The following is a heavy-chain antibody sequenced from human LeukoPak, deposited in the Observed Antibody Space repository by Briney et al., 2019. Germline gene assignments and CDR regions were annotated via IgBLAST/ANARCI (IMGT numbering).Heavy chain of an antibody. CDR2: VNSGSSST. Sequence: PGGSLRLPCAASQFTFSNYDMSWVRQAPGRGLEWVSVVNSGSSSTSYADSVKGRFTISRDNSENTVYLQMNSLRAEDTAVYYCAKRGSGRYFDYWGQGTPVTVSS. V-gene: IGHV3-23*03. D-gene: IGHD5-12*01. CDR1: QFTFSNYD. J-gene: IGHJ4*02. CDR3: AKRGSGRYFDY.